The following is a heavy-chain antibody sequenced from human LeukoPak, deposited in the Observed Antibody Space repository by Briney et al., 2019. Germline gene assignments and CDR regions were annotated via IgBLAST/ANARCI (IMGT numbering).Heavy chain of an antibody. Sequence: GGSLRLSCAASGFTFSSYWLSWVRQAPGKGLEWVANIKQDGSEKYYVDSVKGRFTISRDNAKNSLYLQMNSLRAEDTAVYYCARDFRITYYYASGSYYLDYWGQGTLVTVSS. CDR1: GFTFSSYW. V-gene: IGHV3-7*01. CDR2: IKQDGSEK. CDR3: ARDFRITYYYASGSYYLDY. D-gene: IGHD3-10*01. J-gene: IGHJ4*02.